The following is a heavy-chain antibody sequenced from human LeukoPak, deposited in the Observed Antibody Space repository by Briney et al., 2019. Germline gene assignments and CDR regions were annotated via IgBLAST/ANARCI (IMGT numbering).Heavy chain of an antibody. D-gene: IGHD2-2*02. CDR1: GFTFSNYA. V-gene: IGHV3-23*01. J-gene: IGHJ5*02. Sequence: GGSLRRYCAASGFTFSNYAMNWVRQAPGKGLEWVSAISSSAASIYYADSVKGRFTISRDNSKNTLWLQMNSLRDEDTAVYYCAKSQPSAISWFDPWGQGTLVTVSS. CDR2: ISSSAASI. CDR3: AKSQPSAISWFDP.